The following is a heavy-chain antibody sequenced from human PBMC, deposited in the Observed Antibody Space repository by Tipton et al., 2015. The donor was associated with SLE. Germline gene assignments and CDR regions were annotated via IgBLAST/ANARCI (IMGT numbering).Heavy chain of an antibody. CDR1: GFTFDDYA. CDR3: AKEGTIFGGRPV. D-gene: IGHD3-3*01. J-gene: IGHJ6*02. CDR2: ISGSGGST. Sequence: SLRLSCAASGFTFDDYAMHWVRQVPGKGLEWVSGISGSGGSTEYADSVRGRFIISRDNSKNTLYLQMNSLRAEDTAVYYCAKEGTIFGGRPVWGQGTTVTVSS. V-gene: IGHV3-23*01.